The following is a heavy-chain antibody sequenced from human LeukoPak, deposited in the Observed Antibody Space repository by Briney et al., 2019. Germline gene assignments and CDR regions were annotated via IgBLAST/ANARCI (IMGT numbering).Heavy chain of an antibody. CDR3: ARLGGRELRNWFDP. D-gene: IGHD1-26*01. Sequence: SETLSLTCTVSGGSISSSSYYWGWIRQPPGKGLEWIGSIYYSGSTYYNPSLKSRVTISVDTSKSQFSLKLSSVTAADTAVYYCARLGGRELRNWFDPWGQGTLVTVSS. V-gene: IGHV4-39*01. CDR1: GGSISSSSYY. J-gene: IGHJ5*02. CDR2: IYYSGST.